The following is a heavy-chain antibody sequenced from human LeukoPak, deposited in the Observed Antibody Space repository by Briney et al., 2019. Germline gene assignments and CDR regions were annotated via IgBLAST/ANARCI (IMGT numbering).Heavy chain of an antibody. Sequence: PGGSLRLSCAASGFTFSDYYMSWIRQAPGKGLEWVSYISSSSSYTNYADSVKGRFTISRDNAKNSLYLQMNSLRAEDTAVYYCARAYYDSSGYYLGDYWGQGTLVTVSS. D-gene: IGHD3-22*01. CDR2: ISSSSSYT. CDR1: GFTFSDYY. J-gene: IGHJ4*02. V-gene: IGHV3-11*06. CDR3: ARAYYDSSGYYLGDY.